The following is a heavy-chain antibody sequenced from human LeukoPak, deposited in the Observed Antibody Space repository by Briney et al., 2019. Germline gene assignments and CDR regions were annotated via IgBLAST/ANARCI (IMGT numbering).Heavy chain of an antibody. CDR1: GFPFSSYA. J-gene: IGHJ4*02. D-gene: IGHD6-13*01. CDR2: ISGSSVST. CDR3: AKARDRSSWRYPDY. Sequence: QPGGSLRLSCAATGFPFSSYAMSWVRQAPGKGLEWVSAISGSSVSTYYADSVKGRFTISRDNSKNTLYVQMNSLRAEDTAVYYCAKARDRSSWRYPDYWGQGTLVTVSS. V-gene: IGHV3-23*01.